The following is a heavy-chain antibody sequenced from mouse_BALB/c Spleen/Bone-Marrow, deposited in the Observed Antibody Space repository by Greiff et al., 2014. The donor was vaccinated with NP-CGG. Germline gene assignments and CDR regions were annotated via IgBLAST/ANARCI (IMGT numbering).Heavy chain of an antibody. J-gene: IGHJ4*01. CDR2: VNPYNGGS. CDR3: ATGTDY. D-gene: IGHD4-1*01. V-gene: IGHV1-19*01. Sequence: EVKLVESGPELVKPGASVKMSCKASGYTFTDYYMDWVKQSHGESFEWIGRVNPYNGGSSYNQKFKGKATLTVDKSSSTAYMELNSLTSEDSAVYYCATGTDYWGQGTSVTVSS. CDR1: GYTFTDYY.